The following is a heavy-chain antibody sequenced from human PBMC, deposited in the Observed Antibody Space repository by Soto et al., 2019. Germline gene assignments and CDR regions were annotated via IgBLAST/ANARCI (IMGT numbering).Heavy chain of an antibody. Sequence: QVQLVQSGAEVKKPGSSVKVSCKASGGTFSSYTISWVRQAPGQGLEWMGRIIPILGIANYAQKFQGRVTITADKSTSTAYMELSSLRSEDTAVYYCARTAGDVDAFDIWGQGTMVTVSS. CDR3: ARTAGDVDAFDI. CDR1: GGTFSSYT. CDR2: IIPILGIA. D-gene: IGHD3-16*01. J-gene: IGHJ3*02. V-gene: IGHV1-69*02.